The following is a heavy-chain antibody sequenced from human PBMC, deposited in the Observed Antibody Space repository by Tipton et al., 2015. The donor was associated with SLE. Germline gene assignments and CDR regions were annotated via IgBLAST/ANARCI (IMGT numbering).Heavy chain of an antibody. CDR2: IYTSGST. CDR3: AREGGIAEPYYFDY. J-gene: IGHJ4*02. Sequence: TLSLTCTVSGGSISSYYWCWIRQPAGKGLEWIGRIYTSGSTNYHPSLKSRVTTSVDTSNNQFSLKLSPVTAADTAVYYCAREGGIAEPYYFDYWGQGALVTVSS. D-gene: IGHD6-13*01. V-gene: IGHV4-4*07. CDR1: GGSISSYY.